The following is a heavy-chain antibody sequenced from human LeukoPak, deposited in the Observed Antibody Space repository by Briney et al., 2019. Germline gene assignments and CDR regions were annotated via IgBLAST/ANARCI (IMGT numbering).Heavy chain of an antibody. CDR2: IKSKTDGGTT. CDR1: GYSFSSYW. Sequence: GGSLRLSCAASGYSFSSYWMNWVRQAPGKGLEWVGRIKSKTDGGTTDHAAPVKGRFTISRDDSKNTLYLQMNSLKTEDTAVYYCTTERLRFXEWLDGMDVWGQGTTVTVSS. CDR3: TTERLRFXEWLDGMDV. V-gene: IGHV3-15*07. D-gene: IGHD3-3*01. J-gene: IGHJ6*02.